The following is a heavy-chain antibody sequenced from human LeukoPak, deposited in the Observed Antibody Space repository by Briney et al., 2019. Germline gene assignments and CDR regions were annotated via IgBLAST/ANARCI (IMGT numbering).Heavy chain of an antibody. Sequence: GGSLRLSCAVSGFTFSNYEMNWVCQAPGKGLEWVSYISSSGSTIYYADSVKGRFTISRDNAKNSLYLQLNSLRAEDTAIYYCVRLRLTDIWGQGTMVTVSS. CDR2: ISSSGSTI. D-gene: IGHD3-9*01. CDR1: GFTFSNYE. V-gene: IGHV3-48*03. J-gene: IGHJ3*02. CDR3: VRLRLTDI.